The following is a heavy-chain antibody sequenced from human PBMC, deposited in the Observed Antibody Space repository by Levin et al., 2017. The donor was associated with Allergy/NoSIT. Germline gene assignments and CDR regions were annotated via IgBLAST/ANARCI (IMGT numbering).Heavy chain of an antibody. V-gene: IGHV3-23*01. CDR3: AKGVSYDYYYYGMDV. Sequence: GGSLRLSCAASGFTFSSYAMSWVRQAPGKGLEWVSAISGSGGSTYYADSVKGRFTISRDNSKNTLYLQMNSLRAEDTAVYYCAKGVSYDYYYYGMDVWGQGTTVTVSS. J-gene: IGHJ6*02. CDR2: ISGSGGST. D-gene: IGHD3-10*01. CDR1: GFTFSSYA.